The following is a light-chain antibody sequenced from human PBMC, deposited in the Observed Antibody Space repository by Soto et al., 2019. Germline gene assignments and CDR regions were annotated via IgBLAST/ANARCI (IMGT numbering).Light chain of an antibody. Sequence: QSVLTQPASLSGSPGQTLTISCTGTSSDVGGYNYVSWYQHHPGTAPKLMIYEVSRRPSGVSGRFSGSKSGNTASLTISGLQPEDEADYYCGSYTNNAWLFGGGTKVTVL. CDR1: SSDVGGYNY. V-gene: IGLV2-14*01. CDR2: EVS. J-gene: IGLJ3*02. CDR3: GSYTNNAWL.